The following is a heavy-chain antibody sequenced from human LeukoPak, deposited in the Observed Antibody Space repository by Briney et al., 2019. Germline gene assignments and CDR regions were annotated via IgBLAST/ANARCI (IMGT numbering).Heavy chain of an antibody. D-gene: IGHD6-6*01. CDR3: ARGDTVAARPGRFDY. V-gene: IGHV4-39*07. CDR1: GDSITSSDHY. J-gene: IGHJ4*02. Sequence: SETLSLTCTLSGDSITSSDHYWVWIRQSPGKGLEWIGSVSHSGNTYYKSSLKSRLTISVDTSKNQFSLKLSSVTAADTAVYYCARGDTVAARPGRFDYWGQGTLVTVSS. CDR2: VSHSGNT.